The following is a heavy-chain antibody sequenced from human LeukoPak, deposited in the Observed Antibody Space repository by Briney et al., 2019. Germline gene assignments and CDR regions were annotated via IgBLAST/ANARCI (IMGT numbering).Heavy chain of an antibody. CDR2: MNPNSGNT. V-gene: IGHV1-8*01. CDR1: GYTFTSYD. Sequence: GASVKVSCKASGYTFTSYDINWVRQATGQGLEWMGWMNPNSGNTGYAQKFQGRVTMTRNTSISTAYMELSSLRSEDTAVYYCATKSWGTTATTDYWGQGTLVTVSS. D-gene: IGHD4-17*01. CDR3: ATKSWGTTATTDY. J-gene: IGHJ4*02.